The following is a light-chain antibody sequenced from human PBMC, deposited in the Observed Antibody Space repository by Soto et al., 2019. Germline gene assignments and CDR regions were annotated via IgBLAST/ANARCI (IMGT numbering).Light chain of an antibody. CDR1: QSTSTW. V-gene: IGKV1-5*03. CDR3: QQYITYPSA. CDR2: EAS. Sequence: DIQMTQSPSTLSASVGDRVTITYRASQSTSTWLAWYQQRPGKTPKLLISEASKLESGVPSRFSGSGSGTEFSLTNSSLQPDDFATYYCQQYITYPSAFGQGTKVEIK. J-gene: IGKJ1*01.